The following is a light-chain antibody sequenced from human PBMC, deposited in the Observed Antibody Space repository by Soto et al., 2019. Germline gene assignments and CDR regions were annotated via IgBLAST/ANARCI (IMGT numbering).Light chain of an antibody. J-gene: IGKJ4*01. Sequence: EVVLSQSPGTLSLSPGERATLSCRASQSVISTYLAWYQQKPGQAPRLLFSDTSTRATTVPARFNGSGSGTEFSLAISNLQSEDFAVYYCHQYTIWPLTFGGGTKVDIK. V-gene: IGKV3-15*01. CDR2: DTS. CDR3: HQYTIWPLT. CDR1: QSVISTY.